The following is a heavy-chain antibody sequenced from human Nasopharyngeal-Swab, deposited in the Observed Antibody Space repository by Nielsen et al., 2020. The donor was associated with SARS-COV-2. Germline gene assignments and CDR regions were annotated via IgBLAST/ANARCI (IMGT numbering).Heavy chain of an antibody. Sequence: ASVKVSCKVSGYTLTELSMHWVRQAPGKGLEWMGGFDPEDGETIYAQKFQGRVTMTADTSTDTAYMERSSLSSEETAVYYCAGGYSYGYVVYWGQGTLVTVSS. CDR2: FDPEDGET. CDR3: AGGYSYGYVVY. CDR1: GYTLTELS. J-gene: IGHJ4*02. D-gene: IGHD5-18*01. V-gene: IGHV1-24*01.